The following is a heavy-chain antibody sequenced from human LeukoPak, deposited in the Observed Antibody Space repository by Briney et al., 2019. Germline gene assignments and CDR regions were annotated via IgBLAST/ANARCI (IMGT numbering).Heavy chain of an antibody. D-gene: IGHD3-16*02. J-gene: IGHJ4*02. Sequence: PGGSLRLSCAASGFTFSSYAMSWVRQAPGKGLGWVSAISVSGGSRYYADSVKGRFTISRDNSKNTLYLQMNSLRAEDTAVYYCAKNYDYVWGSYRHNYFDYWGQGTLVTVSS. V-gene: IGHV3-23*01. CDR3: AKNYDYVWGSYRHNYFDY. CDR2: ISVSGGSR. CDR1: GFTFSSYA.